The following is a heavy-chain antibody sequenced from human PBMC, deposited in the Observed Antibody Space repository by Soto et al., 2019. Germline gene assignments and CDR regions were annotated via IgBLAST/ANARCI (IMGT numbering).Heavy chain of an antibody. D-gene: IGHD6-13*01. CDR2: PSTGGFT. Sequence: EVQLVESGGGLIQPGGSLRLSCTASGFNVSSDYMNWVRQAPGKGLEWVSVPSTGGFTYYADSVKGRFTISRDNSKNTLYLQMNSLRVEDTAVYYCVRDSETSSSWSLDYWGQGTLVTVSS. V-gene: IGHV3-53*01. J-gene: IGHJ4*02. CDR1: GFNVSSDY. CDR3: VRDSETSSSWSLDY.